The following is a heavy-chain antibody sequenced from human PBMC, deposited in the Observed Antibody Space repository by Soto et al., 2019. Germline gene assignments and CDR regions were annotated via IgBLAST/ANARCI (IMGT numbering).Heavy chain of an antibody. CDR3: ASQYCSGGSCEAEALDV. CDR1: GLTFRNFA. CDR2: ISGSGGST. Sequence: EAQLSESGGGLIQPGGSLRLSCVASGLTFRNFAMNWVRQAPGKGLEWVSGISGSGGSTSYGDSVKGRFIISRDNSKSTLFLQMNSLRVEDMAVYYCASQYCSGGSCEAEALDVWGPGTRVTVSS. D-gene: IGHD2-15*01. V-gene: IGHV3-23*01. J-gene: IGHJ3*01.